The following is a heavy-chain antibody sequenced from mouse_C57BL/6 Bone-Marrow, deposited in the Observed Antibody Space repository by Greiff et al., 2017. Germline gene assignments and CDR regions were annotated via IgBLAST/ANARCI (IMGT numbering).Heavy chain of an antibody. Sequence: VQLQQSGAELVRPGASVKLSCTASGFNIKDDYMHWVKQRPEQGLEWIGWIDPENGDTEYASKFQGKATITADTSSNTAYLQLSSLTSEDTAVYYCTTRALITTVVAPDYWGQGTTLTVSS. D-gene: IGHD1-1*01. J-gene: IGHJ2*01. V-gene: IGHV14-4*01. CDR1: GFNIKDDY. CDR3: TTRALITTVVAPDY. CDR2: IDPENGDT.